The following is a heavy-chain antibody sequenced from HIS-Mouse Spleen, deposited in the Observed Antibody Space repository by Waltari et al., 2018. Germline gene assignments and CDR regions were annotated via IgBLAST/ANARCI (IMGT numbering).Heavy chain of an antibody. CDR2: IYYRGST. CDR1: GGSISSSSYD. V-gene: IGHV4-39*07. J-gene: IGHJ2*01. Sequence: QLQLQESGPGLVTPSETLSLTCTVPGGSISSSSYDRARIRQPPGKGLEWIGSIYYRGSTYYNPSLKSRVTISVDTSKNQFSLKLSSVTAADTAVYYCAREIPYSSSWYDWYFDLWGRGTLVTVSS. D-gene: IGHD6-13*01. CDR3: AREIPYSSSWYDWYFDL.